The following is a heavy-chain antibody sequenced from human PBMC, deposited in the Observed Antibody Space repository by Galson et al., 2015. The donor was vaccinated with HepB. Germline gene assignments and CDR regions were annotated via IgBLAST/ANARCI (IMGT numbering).Heavy chain of an antibody. CDR3: ARATVGDTRISYYYGMDV. D-gene: IGHD1-26*01. CDR2: ISYDGSNK. Sequence: SLRLSCAASGFTFSSYVMHWVRQAPGKGLEWVAVISYDGSNKYYADSVKGRFTISRDNSKNTLYLQMNSLRAEDTAVYYCARATVGDTRISYYYGMDVWGQGTTVTVSS. J-gene: IGHJ6*02. CDR1: GFTFSSYV. V-gene: IGHV3-30-3*01.